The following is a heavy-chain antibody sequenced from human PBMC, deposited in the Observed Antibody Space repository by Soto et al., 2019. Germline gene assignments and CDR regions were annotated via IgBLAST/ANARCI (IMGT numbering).Heavy chain of an antibody. CDR1: GYTFTNYG. Sequence: QVQLVQSGAEVKKPGASVKVSCKASGYTFTNYGISWVRQAPGQGLEWMGWISAYNGNTDYAQKLQGRVTTTTDTSXXTAYMELRSLRSDDTAVYYCARVGAYCVSTSCHDYWGQGTLVTVSS. D-gene: IGHD2-2*01. J-gene: IGHJ4*02. CDR2: ISAYNGNT. CDR3: ARVGAYCVSTSCHDY. V-gene: IGHV1-18*01.